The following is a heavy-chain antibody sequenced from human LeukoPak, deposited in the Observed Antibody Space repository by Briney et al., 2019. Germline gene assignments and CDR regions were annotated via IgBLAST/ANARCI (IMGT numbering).Heavy chain of an antibody. Sequence: ASVKVSCKASGYTFTSYGISWVRQAPGQGLEWVGWISLANGNTNYAQKLQGRVTMTTDTSTSTAYMELSSLRSEDTAVYYCARGLRWAVADFFDYWGQGTLVTVSS. CDR1: GYTFTSYG. J-gene: IGHJ4*02. V-gene: IGHV1-18*01. D-gene: IGHD6-19*01. CDR2: ISLANGNT. CDR3: ARGLRWAVADFFDY.